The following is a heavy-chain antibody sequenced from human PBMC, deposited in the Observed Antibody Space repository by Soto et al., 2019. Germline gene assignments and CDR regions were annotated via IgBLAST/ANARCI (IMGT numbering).Heavy chain of an antibody. D-gene: IGHD4-4*01. CDR1: GGAFSSYA. CDR3: ARHISNFRYYYYATDV. CDR2: IIPIFGTA. J-gene: IGHJ6*02. V-gene: IGHV1-69*06. Sequence: ASVKVSCKASGGAFSSYAISWVGQAPGQGLEWMGGIIPIFGTANYAQKFQGRVTITADKSTSTAYMELSSLRPEDTAVYYCARHISNFRYYYYATDVWGQGTKVTVSS.